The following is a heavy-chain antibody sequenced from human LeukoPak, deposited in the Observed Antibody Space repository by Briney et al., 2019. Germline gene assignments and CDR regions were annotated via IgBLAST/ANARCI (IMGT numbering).Heavy chain of an antibody. V-gene: IGHV3-23*01. CDR2: ISGSGGST. J-gene: IGHJ4*02. CDR1: AFTFSSYA. Sequence: PGGSLRLSCAASAFTFSSYAMSWVRQAPGKGLEWVSVISGSGGSTCYADSVRGRFTISRDNSQNTLYLQMNNLRAEDTAVYYCAKDQANYGGNSFDYWGQGTLVTVSS. D-gene: IGHD4-23*01. CDR3: AKDQANYGGNSFDY.